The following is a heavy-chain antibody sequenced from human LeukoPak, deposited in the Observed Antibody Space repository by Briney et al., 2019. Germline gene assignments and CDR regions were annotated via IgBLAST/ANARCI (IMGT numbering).Heavy chain of an antibody. D-gene: IGHD2-2*03. CDR3: ARDFGYCSSTSCSPGDY. V-gene: IGHV1-2*02. Sequence: ASVRVSCKASGYTFTGYYMHWVRQAPGQGLEWMGWINPNSGGTNYVQKFQGRVTMTRDTSVTTAYMELSRLRSDDTAVYYCARDFGYCSSTSCSPGDYWGQGTLVTVSS. J-gene: IGHJ4*02. CDR1: GYTFTGYY. CDR2: INPNSGGT.